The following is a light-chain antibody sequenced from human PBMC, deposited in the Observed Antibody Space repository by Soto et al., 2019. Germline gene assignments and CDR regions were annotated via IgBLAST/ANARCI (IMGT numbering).Light chain of an antibody. CDR3: QQYGTSEII. V-gene: IGKV3-20*01. Sequence: EIVLTQSPGILSLSPGERATLSCRASQSVSNDFLAWYQQKPGQAPRLLIYGASTRATDVPDRFSGSGSGADFTLTISRLETEDFAVFYCQQYGTSEIIFGQGTRLEI. CDR2: GAS. CDR1: QSVSNDF. J-gene: IGKJ5*01.